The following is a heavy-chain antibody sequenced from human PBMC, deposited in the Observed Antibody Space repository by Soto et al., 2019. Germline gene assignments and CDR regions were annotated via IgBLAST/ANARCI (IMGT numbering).Heavy chain of an antibody. CDR1: GFTFSSYG. J-gene: IGHJ4*02. CDR2: IWYDGSNK. V-gene: IGHV3-33*01. D-gene: IGHD3-22*01. CDR3: ARVLYDSSGYSFDY. Sequence: SLRLSCAASGFTFSSYGMHWVRQAPGKGLEWVAVIWYDGSNKYYADSVKGRFTISRDNSKNTLYLQMNSLRAEDTAVYYCARVLYDSSGYSFDYWGQGTLVTVSS.